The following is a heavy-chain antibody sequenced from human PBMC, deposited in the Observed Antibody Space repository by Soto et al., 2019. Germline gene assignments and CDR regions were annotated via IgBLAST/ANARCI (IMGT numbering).Heavy chain of an antibody. V-gene: IGHV1-18*01. CDR3: ARDVGYGLIVY. D-gene: IGHD5-18*01. CDR2: INAYNGNT. J-gene: IGHJ4*02. Sequence: QVQLVQSGAEVKKPGASVKVSCKASGYTFTRYGISWVRQAPGQGLEWMGWINAYNGNTNYAQKLQARVTMTTDTSTRAAYMELSSVRYDDTAVYYCARDVGYGLIVYWGQGTLVTVSS. CDR1: GYTFTRYG.